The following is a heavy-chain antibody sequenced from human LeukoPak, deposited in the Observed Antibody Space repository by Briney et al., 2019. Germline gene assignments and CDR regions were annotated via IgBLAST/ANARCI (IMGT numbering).Heavy chain of an antibody. CDR1: GFSVSSNY. Sequence: GGSLRLSCAASGFSVSSNYMSWVRQAPGKGLEWVSVIYSGGSTYYADSVKGRFTISRDTSKNTLYLQMNSLRVKDTAVYYCARDSHDSSGYYPFDYWGQGTLVTVSS. J-gene: IGHJ4*02. CDR2: IYSGGST. D-gene: IGHD3-22*01. V-gene: IGHV3-53*01. CDR3: ARDSHDSSGYYPFDY.